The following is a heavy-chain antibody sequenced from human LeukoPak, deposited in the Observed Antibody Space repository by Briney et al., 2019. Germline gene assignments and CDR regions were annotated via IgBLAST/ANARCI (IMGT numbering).Heavy chain of an antibody. CDR3: ARDSRYSFDY. D-gene: IGHD2-15*01. CDR1: GFTFSGYS. V-gene: IGHV3-48*02. CDR2: ISSTGNTI. Sequence: GGSLRLSCAASGFTFSGYSMNWVRQAPGKGLEWVSYISSTGNTIAYADSVRGRFTISRDNAKNSLYLQMNSLRDDDTAVYYCARDSRYSFDYWGQGALVTVPS. J-gene: IGHJ4*02.